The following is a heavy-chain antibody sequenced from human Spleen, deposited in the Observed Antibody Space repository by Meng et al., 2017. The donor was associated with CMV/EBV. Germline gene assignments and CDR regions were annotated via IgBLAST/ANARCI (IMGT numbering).Heavy chain of an antibody. CDR2: IYSGGSST. V-gene: IGHV3-23*03. D-gene: IGHD2-15*01. CDR1: GFTFSSYA. Sequence: GESLKISCAASGFTFSSYAMSWVRQAPGKGLEWVSVIYSGGSSTYYADSVKGRFTISRDNSKNTLYLQMNSLRAEDTAIYYCAREICSGNSCYSNYWGQGTLVTVSS. CDR3: AREICSGNSCYSNY. J-gene: IGHJ4*02.